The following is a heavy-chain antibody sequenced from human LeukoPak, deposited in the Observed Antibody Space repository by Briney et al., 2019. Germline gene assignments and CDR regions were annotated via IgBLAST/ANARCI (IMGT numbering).Heavy chain of an antibody. D-gene: IGHD5-24*01. J-gene: IGHJ4*02. CDR1: GFIFSNDA. CDR2: ISYDGSNK. Sequence: PGGSLRLSCAASGFIFSNDAMHWVRQAPGKGLEWVAVISYDGSNKYYADSVKGRFTISRDNSKNTLYLQMNSLRAEDTAVYYCARGKGRDGYKPFDYWGQGTLVTVSS. V-gene: IGHV3-30*19. CDR3: ARGKGRDGYKPFDY.